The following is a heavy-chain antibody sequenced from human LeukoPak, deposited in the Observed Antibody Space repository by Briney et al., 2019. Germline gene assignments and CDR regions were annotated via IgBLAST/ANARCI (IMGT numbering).Heavy chain of an antibody. D-gene: IGHD3-10*01. J-gene: IGHJ4*02. Sequence: EGPLRLSCAASGFTFSSYTMNWVRQAPGKGLEWVSYISSSSSTIYFADSVKGRFTISRDNARNSLSLQMSSLRDEDTAVYYCATASAGSYYNFDYWGQGTLVTVSS. CDR2: ISSSSSTI. CDR3: ATASAGSYYNFDY. V-gene: IGHV3-48*02. CDR1: GFTFSSYT.